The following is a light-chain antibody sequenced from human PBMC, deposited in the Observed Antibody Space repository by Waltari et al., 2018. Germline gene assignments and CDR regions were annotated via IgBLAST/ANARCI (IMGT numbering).Light chain of an antibody. J-gene: IGLJ3*02. V-gene: IGLV1-40*01. CDR3: QSYDSSLSGV. CDR2: GNS. CDR1: SSNIGAGYD. Sequence: QSVLTQPPSVSGAPGQRVTISCTGCSSNIGAGYDVHWYQQLPGTAPKLLICGNSNRPSGVPDRFSGSKSGTSASLAITGLQAEDEADYYCQSYDSSLSGVFGGGTKLTVL.